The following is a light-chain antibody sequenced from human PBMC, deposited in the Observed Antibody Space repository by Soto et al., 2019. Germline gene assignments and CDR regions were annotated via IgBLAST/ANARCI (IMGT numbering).Light chain of an antibody. CDR1: QSVSTSY. V-gene: IGKV3-20*01. Sequence: EIVLTQSPGTLSLSPGERATLSCRASQSVSTSYLAWYQQKSGQAPRLLIYGASSRATGIPDRFSGSGSGTDFTLTISGLEPEDFAVYYCQLYSRSIAFGQGTRLETK. J-gene: IGKJ5*01. CDR2: GAS. CDR3: QLYSRSIA.